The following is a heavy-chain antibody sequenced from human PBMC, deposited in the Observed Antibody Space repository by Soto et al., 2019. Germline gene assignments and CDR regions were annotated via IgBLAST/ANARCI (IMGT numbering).Heavy chain of an antibody. J-gene: IGHJ6*02. CDR2: ISGSGSTI. D-gene: IGHD2-8*02. CDR3: ARDPEYCSGGICSPEYYYEMDV. Sequence: EVQLVESGGGLVQPGGSLRLSCAASDFTFSDYEMNWVRQAPGKGLEWVSYISGSGSTIYYADSVRGRFTISRDNGKNSLYLQMNSLRVEDTAVYYCARDPEYCSGGICSPEYYYEMDVWGQGTTVTVS. V-gene: IGHV3-48*03. CDR1: DFTFSDYE.